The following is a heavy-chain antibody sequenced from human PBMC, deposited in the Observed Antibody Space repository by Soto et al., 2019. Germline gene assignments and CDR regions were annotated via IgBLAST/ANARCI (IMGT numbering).Heavy chain of an antibody. CDR2: IWYDGSNK. J-gene: IGHJ4*02. CDR1: GFTFSSYG. Sequence: GGSLRLSCAASGFTFSSYGMHWVRQAPGKGLEWVAVIWYDGSNKYYADSVKGRFTISRDNSKNTLYLQMNSLRAEDTAVYYCARGLLWFGEFPVIYYFDYWGQGTLVTVSS. V-gene: IGHV3-33*01. CDR3: ARGLLWFGEFPVIYYFDY. D-gene: IGHD3-10*01.